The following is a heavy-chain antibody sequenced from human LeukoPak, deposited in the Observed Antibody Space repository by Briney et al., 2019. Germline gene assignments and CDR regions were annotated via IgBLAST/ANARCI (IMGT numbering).Heavy chain of an antibody. D-gene: IGHD5-24*01. CDR2: IYYSGST. V-gene: IGHV4-59*01. CDR3: AREIKRRDGYNYSWYFDL. CDR1: GGFISSYY. J-gene: IGHJ2*01. Sequence: SETLSLTCTVSGGFISSYYWSWIRQPPGKGLEWIGYIYYSGSTNYNPSLKCRVTISVDTSKNQFSLKLSSVTAADTAVYYCAREIKRRDGYNYSWYFDLWGRGTLVTVSS.